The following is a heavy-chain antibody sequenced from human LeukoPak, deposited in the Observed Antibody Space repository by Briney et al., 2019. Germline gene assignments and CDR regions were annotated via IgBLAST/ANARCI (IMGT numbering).Heavy chain of an antibody. CDR3: ARDAIAYGSGSYGDC. CDR2: ISYDGSKK. Sequence: PGGSLRLSCAASGFTFSNYEMNWVRQAPGKGLEWVADISYDGSKKFYADSVKGRLTISRDNSKNTLYLQMSSLRPEDTAVYYCARDAIAYGSGSYGDCWGQGILVTVSS. J-gene: IGHJ4*02. V-gene: IGHV3-30*04. D-gene: IGHD3-10*01. CDR1: GFTFSNYE.